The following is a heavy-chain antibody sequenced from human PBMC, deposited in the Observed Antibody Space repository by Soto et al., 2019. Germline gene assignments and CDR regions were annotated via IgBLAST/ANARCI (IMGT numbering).Heavy chain of an antibody. J-gene: IGHJ6*02. D-gene: IGHD2-2*01. Sequence: SETLSLTCTVSGDYISNFYWSWIRQPAGKGLEWIGRTYISGSADYNPSLKSRVVMSLDTSKNQFSLKLSSVTAADTAVYYCARDYIVPVPDAPYFVDYGMDVWGQGTTVTVSS. CDR3: ARDYIVPVPDAPYFVDYGMDV. V-gene: IGHV4-4*07. CDR1: GDYISNFY. CDR2: TYISGSA.